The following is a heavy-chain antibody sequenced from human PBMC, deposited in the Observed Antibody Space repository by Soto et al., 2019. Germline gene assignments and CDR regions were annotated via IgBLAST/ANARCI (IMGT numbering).Heavy chain of an antibody. V-gene: IGHV4-4*07. J-gene: IGHJ6*02. D-gene: IGHD4-17*01. CDR3: ARETEHGDRYNFYYAMDV. Sequence: SETLSLTCTVSGDSMSSSYWSWIRQPAGKGLEWVGRLYPSGSINYNPSLRSRVTMSVDTSKNQFSLRLSSVTAADTAVYYCARETEHGDRYNFYYAMDVWGQGTTVTVSS. CDR1: GDSMSSSY. CDR2: LYPSGSI.